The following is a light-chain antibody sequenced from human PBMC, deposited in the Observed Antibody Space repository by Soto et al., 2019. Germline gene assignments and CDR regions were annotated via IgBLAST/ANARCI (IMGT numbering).Light chain of an antibody. CDR2: EVI. CDR3: SSYAGSNSYV. CDR1: SSDVGGYNY. V-gene: IGLV2-8*01. Sequence: QSVLTQPPSASGSPGQSVTISCTGTSSDVGGYNYVSWYQQHPGKAPKLMIYEVIKRPSGVPDRFSGSKSGNTASLTVSGLQAEDEADYYCSSYAGSNSYVFGTGTKVTVL. J-gene: IGLJ1*01.